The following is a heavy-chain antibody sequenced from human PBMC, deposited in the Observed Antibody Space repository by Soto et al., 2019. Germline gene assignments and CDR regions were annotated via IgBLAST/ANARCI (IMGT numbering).Heavy chain of an antibody. CDR3: AHASTSHHYAMDV. V-gene: IGHV2-5*02. Sequence: QITLKESGPTLVKSTQTLTLTCTFSGFSLTTSGVSVAWIRQPPGKALEWLALIYWDDDKRYIPSLKTRLSITKDTAKNRVVLTKTNMDPVDTATYYCAHASTSHHYAMDVWGQGTTVTVSS. CDR2: IYWDDDK. CDR1: GFSLTTSGVS. J-gene: IGHJ6*02.